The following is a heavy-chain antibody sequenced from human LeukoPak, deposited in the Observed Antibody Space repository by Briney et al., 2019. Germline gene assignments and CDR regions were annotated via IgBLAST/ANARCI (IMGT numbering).Heavy chain of an antibody. CDR1: GYMVSDYY. Sequence: ASVTVSCKTSGYMVSDYYMHWVRQAPGQRVEWMGWLRGDTGDTDSPQKFKGRVTMTRDTATNTAYMQLSRLTYDDTAMYFCARVRDNACNYWGQGTLVTVSS. V-gene: IGHV1-2*02. CDR3: ARVRDNACNY. D-gene: IGHD1-1*01. CDR2: LRGDTGDT. J-gene: IGHJ4*02.